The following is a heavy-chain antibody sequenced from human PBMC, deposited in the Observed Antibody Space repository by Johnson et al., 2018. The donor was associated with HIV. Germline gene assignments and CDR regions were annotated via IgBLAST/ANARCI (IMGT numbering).Heavy chain of an antibody. V-gene: IGHV3-7*05. CDR1: GFTISSYW. Sequence: MLLVESGGGVVQPGGSLRLSCAASGFTISSYWMSWVRQAPGKGLEWVANIKEDGSAKYYVDSVRGRFTISRDNAKNSLLLQMDSMRAEDTAVYYCARDQSGYVLWGPGTMVTVSS. J-gene: IGHJ3*01. CDR3: ARDQSGYVL. D-gene: IGHD5-12*01. CDR2: IKEDGSAK.